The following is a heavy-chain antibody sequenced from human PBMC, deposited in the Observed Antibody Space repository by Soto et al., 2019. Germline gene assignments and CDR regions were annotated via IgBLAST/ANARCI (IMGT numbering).Heavy chain of an antibody. Sequence: SETLSLTCTVSGGSISSSSYYWGWIRQPPGKGLEWIGSIYYSGSTYYNPSLKSRVTISVDTSKNQFSLKLSSVTAADAAVYYCARQNFRWDIVVVPAWGYFDYWGQGTLVTVSS. D-gene: IGHD2-2*01. CDR3: ARQNFRWDIVVVPAWGYFDY. CDR1: GGSISSSSYY. V-gene: IGHV4-39*01. J-gene: IGHJ4*02. CDR2: IYYSGST.